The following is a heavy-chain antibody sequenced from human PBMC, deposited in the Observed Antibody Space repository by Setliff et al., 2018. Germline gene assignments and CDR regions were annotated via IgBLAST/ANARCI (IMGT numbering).Heavy chain of an antibody. J-gene: IGHJ4*02. Sequence: ASVKVSCKTSGYNFITFGISWVRQAPGQGLEWMGWISPYNEKTNYAEKFQGRVTMTTDTSTSTAYMELRSLRSDDTAVYYCAREKFYYDGSGYYFDYWGQGTLVTVSS. CDR1: GYNFITFG. CDR3: AREKFYYDGSGYYFDY. D-gene: IGHD3-22*01. CDR2: ISPYNEKT. V-gene: IGHV1-18*01.